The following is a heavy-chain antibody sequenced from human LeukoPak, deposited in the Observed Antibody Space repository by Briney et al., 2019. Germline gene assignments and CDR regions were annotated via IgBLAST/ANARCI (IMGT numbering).Heavy chain of an antibody. J-gene: IGHJ5*02. Sequence: GGSLRLSCAASGFTFSSYEMNWVRQAPGKGLEWVSAISGSGGSTYYADSVKGRFTISRDSSKNTLYLQMNSLRAEDTAVYYCAKGMYSSARASWFDPWGQGTLVTVSS. CDR2: ISGSGGST. V-gene: IGHV3-23*01. CDR1: GFTFSSYE. CDR3: AKGMYSSARASWFDP. D-gene: IGHD6-19*01.